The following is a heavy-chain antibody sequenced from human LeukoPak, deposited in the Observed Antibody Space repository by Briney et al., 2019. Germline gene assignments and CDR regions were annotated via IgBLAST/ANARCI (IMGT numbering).Heavy chain of an antibody. CDR1: GGSLSGYY. Sequence: NPSETLSLTCAVSGGSLSGYYWSWIRQSPGKGLEWMGDIHHGGRTKYKSSFKSRITIFLVSSRNEVSLRLSPVTPADTALYFCARDVVPRDYGDTLNAYDLWGQGTMVTVS. CDR3: ARDVVPRDYGDTLNAYDL. D-gene: IGHD4-17*01. J-gene: IGHJ3*01. CDR2: IHHGGRT. V-gene: IGHV4-34*01.